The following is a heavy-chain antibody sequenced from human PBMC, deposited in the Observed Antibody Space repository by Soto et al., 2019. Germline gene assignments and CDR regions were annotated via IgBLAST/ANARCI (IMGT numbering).Heavy chain of an antibody. CDR3: ARGLGTNGLDV. CDR1: GYRFTTYG. V-gene: IGHV1-18*04. D-gene: IGHD7-27*01. Sequence: QVQLLQSGAEVKKPGASVKVSCKASGYRFTTYGITWVRLAPGQGLEWLGGISTYNGNTDYAQNLQDRVTRTTETSTSTAYMEVTSLTSDDTAVYYCARGLGTNGLDVWGQGTTVTVSS. CDR2: ISTYNGNT. J-gene: IGHJ6*02.